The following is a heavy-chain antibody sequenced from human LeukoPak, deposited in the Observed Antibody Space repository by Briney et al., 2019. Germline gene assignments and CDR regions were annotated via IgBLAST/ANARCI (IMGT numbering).Heavy chain of an antibody. V-gene: IGHV3-7*01. CDR3: AKDRVPAAGDDAFDI. D-gene: IGHD2-2*01. CDR2: IKQDGSEK. J-gene: IGHJ3*02. CDR1: GFTFSSYW. Sequence: GGSLRLSCAASGFTFSSYWMSWVRQAPGKGLEWVANIKQDGSEKYYVDSVKGRFTISRDNAKNSLYPQMNSLRAEDTAVYYCAKDRVPAAGDDAFDIWGQGTMVTVSS.